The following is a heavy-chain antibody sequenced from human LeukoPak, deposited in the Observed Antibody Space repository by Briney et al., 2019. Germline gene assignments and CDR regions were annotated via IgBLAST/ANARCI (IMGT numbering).Heavy chain of an antibody. V-gene: IGHV4-59*11. CDR2: IYYSGST. Sequence: KPSETLSLTCTVSGGSISSHYWSWIRQPPGKGLEWIGYIYYSGSTNYNPSLKSRVTISVDTSKNQFSLKLSSVTAADTAVYYCARCGYYYDSSGYSYYMDVWAKGPRSPSP. CDR3: ARCGYYYDSSGYSYYMDV. J-gene: IGHJ6*03. D-gene: IGHD3-22*01. CDR1: GGSISSHY.